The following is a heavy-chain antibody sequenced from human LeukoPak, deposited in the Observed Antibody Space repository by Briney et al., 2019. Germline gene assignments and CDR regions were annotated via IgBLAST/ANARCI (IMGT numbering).Heavy chain of an antibody. Sequence: PSETLSLTCTVSGGSVSSSSCYWGWIRQPPGKGLEWIGSIYYSGSTYYNPSLKSRVTISVDTSKNQFSLKLSSVTAADTAVYYCANSANYGDNSGYFDYWGQGTLVTVSS. CDR3: ANSANYGDNSGYFDY. D-gene: IGHD4-23*01. J-gene: IGHJ4*02. V-gene: IGHV4-39*01. CDR2: IYYSGST. CDR1: GGSVSSSSCY.